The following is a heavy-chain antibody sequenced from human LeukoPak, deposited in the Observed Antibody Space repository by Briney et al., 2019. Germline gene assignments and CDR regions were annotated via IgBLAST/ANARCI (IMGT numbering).Heavy chain of an antibody. D-gene: IGHD3-10*01. CDR1: GFTFSSYS. CDR2: ISSSSSYI. CDR3: AKDGPVYYYASGSPDY. J-gene: IGHJ4*02. V-gene: IGHV3-21*04. Sequence: KPGGSLRLSCAASGFTFSSYSMNWVRQAPGKGLEWVSSISSSSSYIYYADSVKGRFTISRDNAKNSLYLQMNSLRAEDTAVYYCAKDGPVYYYASGSPDYWGQGTLVTVSS.